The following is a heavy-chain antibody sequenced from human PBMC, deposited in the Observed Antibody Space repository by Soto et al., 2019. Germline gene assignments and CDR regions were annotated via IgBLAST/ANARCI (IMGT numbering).Heavy chain of an antibody. CDR2: ISGSGGST. Sequence: EVQLLESGGGLVQPGGSLRLSCAASGFTFSSYAMSWVRQAPGKGLEWVSAISGSGGSTYYADSVKGRFTISRDNSKNTLYLQMNSLRAEDTAVYYCAKDLFEYYYDSSGAAGGYWGQGTLVTVSS. D-gene: IGHD3-22*01. CDR1: GFTFSSYA. V-gene: IGHV3-23*01. J-gene: IGHJ4*02. CDR3: AKDLFEYYYDSSGAAGGY.